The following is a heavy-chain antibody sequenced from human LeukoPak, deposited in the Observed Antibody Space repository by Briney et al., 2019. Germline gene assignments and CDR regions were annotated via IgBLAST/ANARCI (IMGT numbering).Heavy chain of an antibody. CDR3: AGSPAYYDILTGYLKPYYFDY. CDR2: IYYSGST. V-gene: IGHV4-30-4*08. Sequence: SETLSLTCTVSGGSISSGDYYWRWIRQPPGKGLEGIGYIYYSGSTYYNPSLKSRFTISVDTSKNQFSLKLRSVTAADTAVYSCAGSPAYYDILTGYLKPYYFDYWGQGTLVTVSS. J-gene: IGHJ4*02. D-gene: IGHD3-9*01. CDR1: GGSISSGDYY.